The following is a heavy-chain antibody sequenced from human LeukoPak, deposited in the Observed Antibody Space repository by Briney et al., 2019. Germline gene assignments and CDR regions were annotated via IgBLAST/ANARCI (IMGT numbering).Heavy chain of an antibody. CDR1: GYTFTSYA. J-gene: IGHJ4*02. Sequence: ASVKVSCKASGYTFTSYAMNWVRQAPGQGLEWMGWINTDTGNPTYAQGFRGRFVFSVDTSVSTAYLQISSLKAEDTALYYCARAVGYCSSNSCYLGYWGQGTLVTVSS. CDR3: ARAVGYCSSNSCYLGY. D-gene: IGHD2-2*03. CDR2: INTDTGNP. V-gene: IGHV7-4-1*02.